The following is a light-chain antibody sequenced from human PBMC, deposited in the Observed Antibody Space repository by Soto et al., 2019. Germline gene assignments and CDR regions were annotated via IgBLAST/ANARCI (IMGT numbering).Light chain of an antibody. V-gene: IGLV2-14*03. CDR3: SSYTTSSSVV. CDR1: SNDIGGHDY. J-gene: IGLJ2*01. CDR2: DVN. Sequence: QSALTQPASVSGSPGQSIAISCTGTSNDIGGHDYVSWYQQHPGKAPKVMIYDVNHRPSGVSDRFSGSKSGYTASLTISGLQAEDEADYYCSSYTTSSSVVFGGGTKVTV.